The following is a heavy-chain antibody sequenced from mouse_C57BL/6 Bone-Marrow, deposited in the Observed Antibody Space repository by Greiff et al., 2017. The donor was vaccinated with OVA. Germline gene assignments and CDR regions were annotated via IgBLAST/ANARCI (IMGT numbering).Heavy chain of an antibody. D-gene: IGHD1-1*01. CDR2: IYPGGSYT. V-gene: IGHV1-63*01. CDR1: GYTFTNYW. J-gene: IGHJ4*01. CDR3: ARGETTDYYAMDY. Sequence: QVHVKQSGAELVRPGTSVKMSCKASGYTFTNYWIGWAKQRPGHGLEWIGDIYPGGSYTNYNEKFKGKATLTADKSSSTAYMQFSSLTSEDSAIYYCARGETTDYYAMDYWGQGTSVTVSS.